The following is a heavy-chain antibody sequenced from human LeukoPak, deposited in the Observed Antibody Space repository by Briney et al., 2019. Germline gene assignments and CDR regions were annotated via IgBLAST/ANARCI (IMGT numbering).Heavy chain of an antibody. CDR1: GYTFTGYY. CDR2: INPNSGGT. Sequence: ASVKVSCKASGYTFTGYYMHWVRQAPGQGLEWMGWINPNSGGTNYAQKFQGRVTMTRDTSISTAYMELSRLRSDDTAVYYCAGETKQWLATGSMADPWGQGTLVTVSS. V-gene: IGHV1-2*02. J-gene: IGHJ5*02. D-gene: IGHD6-19*01. CDR3: AGETKQWLATGSMADP.